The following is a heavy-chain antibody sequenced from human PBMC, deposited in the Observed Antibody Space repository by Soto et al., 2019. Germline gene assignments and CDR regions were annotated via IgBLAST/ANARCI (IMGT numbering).Heavy chain of an antibody. Sequence: ASVKVSCKASGGTFSSYAISWVRQAPGQGLEWMGGIIPIFGTANYAQKFQGRVTITADESTSTAYMELSSLRSEDTAVYYCAIHSISGTALRHNLFDSWGQGTLVTVSS. V-gene: IGHV1-69*13. CDR1: GGTFSSYA. J-gene: IGHJ5*01. CDR3: AIHSISGTALRHNLFDS. CDR2: IIPIFGTA. D-gene: IGHD1-7*01.